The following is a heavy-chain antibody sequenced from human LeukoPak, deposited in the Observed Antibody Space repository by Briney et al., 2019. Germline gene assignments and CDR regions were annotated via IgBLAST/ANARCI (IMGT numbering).Heavy chain of an antibody. Sequence: GGSLRLSCAASGFIFDDNAMHWVRQAPGKGLEWVSSISWNSGKIGYADSVKGRFTISRDNDKNCLYLQMNSLRPEDTALYYCAKDVGPAPRDYYCGMDVWGQGTTVTVSS. CDR1: GFIFDDNA. CDR2: ISWNSGKI. J-gene: IGHJ6*02. D-gene: IGHD3/OR15-3a*01. V-gene: IGHV3-9*01. CDR3: AKDVGPAPRDYYCGMDV.